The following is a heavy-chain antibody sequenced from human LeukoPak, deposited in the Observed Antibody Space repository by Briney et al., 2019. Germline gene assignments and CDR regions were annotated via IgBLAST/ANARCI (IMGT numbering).Heavy chain of an antibody. J-gene: IGHJ4*02. CDR1: GFTFRSYE. Sequence: GGSLRLSCAASGFTFRSYEMNWVRQAPGKGLEWVSFISSSGSTIYYADSVKGRFTISRDNAKNSLHLQMNSLRAEDTAVYYCGRDRQGVGQLVDYWGQGALVTVSS. CDR2: ISSSGSTI. CDR3: GRDRQGVGQLVDY. V-gene: IGHV3-48*03. D-gene: IGHD2-8*01.